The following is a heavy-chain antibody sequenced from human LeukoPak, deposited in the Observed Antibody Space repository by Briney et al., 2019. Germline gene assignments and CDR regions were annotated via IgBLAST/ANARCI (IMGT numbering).Heavy chain of an antibody. Sequence: SVKVSCKASGGTFSSYAISWVRQAPGHGLEWMGGIIPIFGTANYAQKFQGRVTITADESTSTAYMELSSLRSEDTAVYYCAREYYYDSSGYYPDYWGQGTLVTVSS. J-gene: IGHJ4*02. CDR1: GGTFSSYA. CDR2: IIPIFGTA. CDR3: AREYYYDSSGYYPDY. V-gene: IGHV1-69*13. D-gene: IGHD3-22*01.